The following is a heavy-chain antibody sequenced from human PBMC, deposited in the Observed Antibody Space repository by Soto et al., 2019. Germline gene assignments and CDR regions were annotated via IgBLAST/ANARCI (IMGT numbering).Heavy chain of an antibody. J-gene: IGHJ4*02. D-gene: IGHD1-26*01. CDR1: GGSISSGGYY. V-gene: IGHV4-31*03. CDR3: ARSPVEGELLEEGGFFDY. Sequence: QVQLQESGPGLVKPSQTLSLTCTVSGGSISSGGYYWSWIRQHPGKGLEWIGYIYYSGSTYYNPSLKSRVTISVDTSKNQFSLKLSSVTAADTAVYYCARSPVEGELLEEGGFFDYWGQGTLVTVSS. CDR2: IYYSGST.